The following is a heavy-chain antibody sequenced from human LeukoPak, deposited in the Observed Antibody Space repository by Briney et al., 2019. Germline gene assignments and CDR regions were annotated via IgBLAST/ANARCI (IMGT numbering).Heavy chain of an antibody. D-gene: IGHD7-27*01. CDR3: VRRTTGEYYFDY. J-gene: IGHJ4*02. CDR1: GYRFTIYW. V-gene: IGHV5-51*01. Sequence: GESLKISCKGSGYRFTIYWIGWVRQMPGRGLEWIGIICPGDSDIRYSPSFQGQVNISADKSISTAYLQWSSLKASDTAMYYCVRRTTGEYYFDYWGQGTLVTVSS. CDR2: ICPGDSDI.